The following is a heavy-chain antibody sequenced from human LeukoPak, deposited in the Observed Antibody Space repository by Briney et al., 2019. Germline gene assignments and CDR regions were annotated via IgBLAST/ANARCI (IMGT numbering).Heavy chain of an antibody. CDR3: AKDLYMHYFDI. CDR2: IYSGGST. J-gene: IGHJ3*02. D-gene: IGHD2/OR15-2a*01. CDR1: GFTVSSNY. V-gene: IGHV3-66*01. Sequence: PGGSLRLSCAASGFTVSSNYMSWVRQAPGKGLEWVSVIYSGGSTYYADSVKGRFTISRDNSKNTLYLQMNSLRAEDTAVYYCAKDLYMHYFDIWGQGTMVTVSS.